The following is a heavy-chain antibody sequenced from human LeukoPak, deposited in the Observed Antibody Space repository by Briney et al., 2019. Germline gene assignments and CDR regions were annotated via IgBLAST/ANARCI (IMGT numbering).Heavy chain of an antibody. CDR3: VKGTRSNSF. V-gene: IGHV3-7*01. J-gene: IGHJ4*02. CDR2: IKEDGSDK. CDR1: GFTFRNYW. D-gene: IGHD6-6*01. Sequence: GGSLRLSCTASGFTFRNYWMSWVRQAPGKGLECVAYIKEDGSDKNYVDSVKGRFTISRDNAKSSLYLQMNSLRVEDTAVYYCVKGTRSNSFWGQGTQVTVSS.